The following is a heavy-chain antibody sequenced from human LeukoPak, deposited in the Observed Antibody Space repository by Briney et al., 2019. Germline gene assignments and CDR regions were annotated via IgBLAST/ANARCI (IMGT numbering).Heavy chain of an antibody. D-gene: IGHD2-21*02. J-gene: IGHJ4*02. CDR1: VGSITSTSYY. Sequence: SETLSLTCTVSVGSITSTSYYWGWIRQPPGKGLEWIGSIYYSGSTYYNPSLKSRVTISVDTSKNQFSLKLSSVTAADTAVYYCASDGGDLPRGFDYWGQGTLVTVSS. V-gene: IGHV4-39*01. CDR3: ASDGGDLPRGFDY. CDR2: IYYSGST.